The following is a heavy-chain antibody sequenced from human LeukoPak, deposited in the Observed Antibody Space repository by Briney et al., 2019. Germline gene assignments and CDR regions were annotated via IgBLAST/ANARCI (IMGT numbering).Heavy chain of an antibody. V-gene: IGHV4-39*01. Sequence: PSETLSLTCTVSGGSIGTTNYYWGCLRQPPGKGLEWVGSIYYSETTYDNPSLESRVTISIETSKNQFSLKLSSVTAADTAVYYCARQRADYFYYYVDVWGKGTTVTVS. CDR2: IYYSETT. CDR1: GGSIGTTNYY. D-gene: IGHD3-9*01. CDR3: ARQRADYFYYYVDV. J-gene: IGHJ6*03.